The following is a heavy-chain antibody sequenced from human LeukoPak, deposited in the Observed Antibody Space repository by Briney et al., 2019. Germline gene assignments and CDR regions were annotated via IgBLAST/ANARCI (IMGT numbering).Heavy chain of an antibody. V-gene: IGHV3-74*01. CDR3: ARLGIFVGTSTDS. Sequence: PGGSLRLSCAASGFTFSSYWMHWVRQAPGKGLMWVSLITLDGSSTSYADSVKGRFTISRDNAENTLYLQMNSLRAEDTAVYYCARLGIFVGTSTDSWAQGTLVTVSS. CDR2: ITLDGSST. J-gene: IGHJ4*02. CDR1: GFTFSSYW. D-gene: IGHD3-16*01.